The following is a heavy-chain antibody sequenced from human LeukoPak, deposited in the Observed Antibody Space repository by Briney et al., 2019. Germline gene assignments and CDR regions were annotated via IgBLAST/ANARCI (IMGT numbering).Heavy chain of an antibody. V-gene: IGHV3-9*01. CDR3: AKYTVRFSDYYYGMDV. CDR2: ISWNSGSI. J-gene: IGHJ6*02. D-gene: IGHD3-10*01. Sequence: SLRLSCAASGFTFDDYAMHWVRQAPGKGLEWVAGISWNSGSIGYADSVKGRFTISRDNAKNSLYLQMNSLRAEDTALYYCAKYTVRFSDYYYGMDVWGQGTTVTVSS. CDR1: GFTFDDYA.